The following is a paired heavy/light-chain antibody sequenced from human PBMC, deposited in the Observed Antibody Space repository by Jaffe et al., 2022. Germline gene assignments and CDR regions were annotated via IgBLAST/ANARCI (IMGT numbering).Heavy chain of an antibody. V-gene: IGHV1-3*01. CDR2: INAGNGNT. Sequence: QVQLVQSGAEVKKPGASVKVSCKASGYTFTSYAMHWVRQAPGQRLEWMGWINAGNGNTKYSQKFQGRVTITRDTSASTAYMELSSLRSEDTAVYYCARGYIVVVPAAIGAFDIWGQGTMVTVSS. CDR3: ARGYIVVVPAAIGAFDI. CDR1: GYTFTSYA. J-gene: IGHJ3*02. D-gene: IGHD2-2*02.
Light chain of an antibody. CDR1: NIGSKN. V-gene: IGLV3-9*01. J-gene: IGLJ2*01. CDR2: RDS. CDR3: QVWDSSSVV. Sequence: SYELTQPLSVSVALGQTARITCGGNNIGSKNVHWYQQKPGQAPVLVIYRDSNRPSGIPERFSGSNSGNTATLTISRAQAGDEADYYCQVWDSSSVVFGGGTKLTVL.